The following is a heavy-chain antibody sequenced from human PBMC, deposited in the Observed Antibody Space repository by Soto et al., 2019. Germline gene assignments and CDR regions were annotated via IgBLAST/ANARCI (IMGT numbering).Heavy chain of an antibody. CDR2: IYHSGST. CDR1: GGSISSGGYS. J-gene: IGHJ3*02. D-gene: IGHD3-3*01. V-gene: IGHV4-30-2*01. CDR3: ARSSPFYNAFDI. Sequence: SETLSLTCAVSGGSISSGGYSWSWIRQPPGKGLEWIGYIYHSGSTYYNPSLKSRVTISVDRSKNQFSLKLSSVTAADTAVYYCARSSPFYNAFDIWGQGTMVTVPS.